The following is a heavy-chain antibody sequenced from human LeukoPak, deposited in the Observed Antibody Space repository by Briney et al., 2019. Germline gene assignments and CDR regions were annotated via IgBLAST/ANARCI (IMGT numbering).Heavy chain of an antibody. Sequence: GGSLRLSCAASGFTFSSYGMHWVRQAPGKGLEWVAVIWYDGSNKYYADSVKGRFTISRDNSKNTLYLQMNSLRAEDTAVYYCARDLLGYCSSTGCYLGYWGQGTLVTVSS. CDR3: ARDLLGYCSSTGCYLGY. CDR2: IWYDGSNK. D-gene: IGHD2-2*01. CDR1: GFTFSSYG. V-gene: IGHV3-33*01. J-gene: IGHJ4*02.